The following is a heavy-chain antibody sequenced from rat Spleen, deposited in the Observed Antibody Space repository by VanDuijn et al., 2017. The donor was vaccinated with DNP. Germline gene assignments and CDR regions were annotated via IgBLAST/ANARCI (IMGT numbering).Heavy chain of an antibody. CDR1: GFTFNDYY. D-gene: IGHD5-1*01. Sequence: EVQLVVSDGGLVQPGRSLKLTCPASGFTFNDYYMAWVRQVPTKGLEWVATISDDGITTYYRDFVKGRFTISRDNAKSTLYLQMNSLRSEEPATYYCRTGSDYWGQGVMVTVSS. V-gene: IGHV5-29*01. CDR3: RTGSDY. J-gene: IGHJ2*01. CDR2: ISDDGITT.